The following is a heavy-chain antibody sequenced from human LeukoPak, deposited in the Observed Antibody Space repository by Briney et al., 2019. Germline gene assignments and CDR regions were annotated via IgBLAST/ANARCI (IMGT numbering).Heavy chain of an antibody. CDR2: ISYTGSNK. CDR3: AMVFVGENFHD. J-gene: IGHJ4*02. Sequence: SGGSLRLSCAASGFTFSSYEVNWVRQAPGKGLEWLSYISYTGSNKYYADSVKGRFTISRDNAKNSLYLQMNSLRVEDTAVYFCAMVFVGENFHDWGQGTLVTVSS. CDR1: GFTFSSYE. V-gene: IGHV3-48*03. D-gene: IGHD2-8*01.